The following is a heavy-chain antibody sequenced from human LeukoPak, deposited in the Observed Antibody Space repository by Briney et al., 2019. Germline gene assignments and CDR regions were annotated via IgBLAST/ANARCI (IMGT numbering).Heavy chain of an antibody. D-gene: IGHD6-19*01. V-gene: IGHV1-18*01. CDR3: ARGQQEYSSAWYGDYYYYMDV. CDR1: GYTFTSYG. Sequence: ASVKVSCKASGYTFTSYGISWVRQAPGQGLEWMGWISAYNGNTNYAQKFQGRVTMTKDTSTTTVYMELRSLRSGDTAVYYCARGQQEYSSAWYGDYYYYMDVWGKGTTVTISS. J-gene: IGHJ6*03. CDR2: ISAYNGNT.